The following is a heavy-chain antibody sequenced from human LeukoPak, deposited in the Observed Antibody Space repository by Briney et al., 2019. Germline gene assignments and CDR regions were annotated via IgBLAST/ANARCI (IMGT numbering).Heavy chain of an antibody. Sequence: PGGSLRLSCAASGFTFSDYEINWVRQAPGKGLEWVSYISSRDRTTYYADSVTGRFTISRDNAKNTLYLQMNSLRAEDTAVYYCARRGGIRDPTFDYWGQGTLVTVSS. D-gene: IGHD3-10*01. CDR1: GFTFSDYE. J-gene: IGHJ4*02. CDR2: ISSRDRTT. CDR3: ARRGGIRDPTFDY. V-gene: IGHV3-48*03.